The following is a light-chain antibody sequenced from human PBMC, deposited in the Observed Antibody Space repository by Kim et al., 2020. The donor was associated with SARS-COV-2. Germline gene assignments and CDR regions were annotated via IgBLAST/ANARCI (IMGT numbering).Light chain of an antibody. CDR2: QDS. CDR1: KLGDKY. CDR3: QAWDSSTEV. Sequence: SYELTQPPSVSVSPGQTASITCSGDKLGDKYACWYQQKPGQSPVLVIYQDSKRPSGIPVRFSGSNSGNTATLIISGTQAMDEADYYCQAWDSSTEVFGTGTKVTVL. J-gene: IGLJ1*01. V-gene: IGLV3-1*01.